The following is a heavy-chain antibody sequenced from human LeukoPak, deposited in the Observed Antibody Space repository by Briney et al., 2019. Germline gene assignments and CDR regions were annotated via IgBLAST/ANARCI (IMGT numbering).Heavy chain of an antibody. CDR2: IYYSGST. CDR3: ARRTTSGWYSAAFDI. J-gene: IGHJ3*02. V-gene: IGHV4-59*08. Sequence: SETLSLTCTVSGGSISSYYWSWIRQPPGKGLEWIGYIYYSGSTNYNPSLKSRVTISVDTSKNQFSLKLGSVTAADTAVYYCARRTTSGWYSAAFDIWGQGTMVTVSS. CDR1: GGSISSYY. D-gene: IGHD6-19*01.